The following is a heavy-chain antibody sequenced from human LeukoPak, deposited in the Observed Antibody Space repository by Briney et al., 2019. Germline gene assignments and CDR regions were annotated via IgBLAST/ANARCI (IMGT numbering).Heavy chain of an antibody. CDR1: GFTFSLYW. J-gene: IGHJ4*02. V-gene: IGHV3-7*01. CDR2: IKQDGSQK. D-gene: IGHD1-26*01. CDR3: ARDIPKWEPFDY. Sequence: GGSLRLSRAASGFTFSLYWMNWIRQAPGKGLEWVASIKQDGSQKDYVDSVKGRFTISRDNARNALFLHMNSLRANDSAVYYCARDIPKWEPFDYWGQGTLVTVSS.